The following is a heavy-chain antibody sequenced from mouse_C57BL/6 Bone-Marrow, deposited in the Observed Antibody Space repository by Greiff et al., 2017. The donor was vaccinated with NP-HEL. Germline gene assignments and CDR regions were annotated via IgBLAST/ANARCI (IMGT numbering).Heavy chain of an antibody. Sequence: VQLQQSGAELVRPGTSVKVSCKASGYAFTNYLIEWVKQRPGQGLEWIGVINPGSGGTNYNEKFKGKATLTADKSSSTAYMQLSSLTSEDCAVYFYARPSTVVATEYAMDYWGQGTSVTVSA. V-gene: IGHV1-54*01. D-gene: IGHD1-1*01. J-gene: IGHJ4*01. CDR1: GYAFTNYL. CDR2: INPGSGGT. CDR3: ARPSTVVATEYAMDY.